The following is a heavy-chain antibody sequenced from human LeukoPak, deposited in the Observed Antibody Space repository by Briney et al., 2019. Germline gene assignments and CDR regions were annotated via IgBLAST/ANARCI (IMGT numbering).Heavy chain of an antibody. D-gene: IGHD6-6*01. V-gene: IGHV3-48*04. J-gene: IGHJ6*03. CDR1: GLTFSSFS. Sequence: PGGSLRLSCAASGLTFSSFSMNWVRQAPGKGLEWVSYISSSSDIIHYADSVKGRFTISRDNAKKSLYLEMNSLRAEDTAVYYCVRVQYSSSSHYMDVRGKGTTVTVSS. CDR3: VRVQYSSSSHYMDV. CDR2: ISSSSDII.